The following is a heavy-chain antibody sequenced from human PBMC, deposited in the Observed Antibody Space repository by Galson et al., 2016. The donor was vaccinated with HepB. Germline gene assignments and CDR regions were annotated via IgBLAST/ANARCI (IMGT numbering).Heavy chain of an antibody. Sequence: SLRLSCAASGLSFSPYAVSWGRQAPGKGLEWVSAINGTGTITKYADSVKGRFTISRDNSNNTLYLQMNSLRAEDTAVYYCAKDRTPGTIATTASRSGVDVWGQGATVSVSS. CDR1: GLSFSPYA. D-gene: IGHD6-13*01. V-gene: IGHV3-23*01. CDR2: INGTGTIT. J-gene: IGHJ6*02. CDR3: AKDRTPGTIATTASRSGVDV.